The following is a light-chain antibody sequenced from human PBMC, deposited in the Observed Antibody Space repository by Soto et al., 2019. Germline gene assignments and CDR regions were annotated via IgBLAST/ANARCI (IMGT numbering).Light chain of an antibody. CDR2: GAS. J-gene: IGKJ4*01. CDR1: QSVSSN. Sequence: DRVRTQSPDPLSVSPGERAILSCRASQSVSSNLALYQQKPGQAPRLLIYGASTRATGIPARFSGSRSGAEFTLTINSLQSEDFAVYYCQPYNKWPLTFGGGAKVDI. CDR3: QPYNKWPLT. V-gene: IGKV3-15*01.